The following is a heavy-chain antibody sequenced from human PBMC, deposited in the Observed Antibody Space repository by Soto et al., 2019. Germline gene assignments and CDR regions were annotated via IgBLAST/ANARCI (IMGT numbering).Heavy chain of an antibody. V-gene: IGHV4-4*02. D-gene: IGHD3-22*01. CDR1: GGSISSSNW. Sequence: PSETLSLTCAVSGGSISSSNWWSWVRQPPGKGLEWIGEIYHSGSTNYNPSLKSRVTISVDKSKNQFSLKLSSVTAADTAVYYWARDSPDYYDSSGYRHDAFDIWGQGTMVTVSS. J-gene: IGHJ3*02. CDR3: ARDSPDYYDSSGYRHDAFDI. CDR2: IYHSGST.